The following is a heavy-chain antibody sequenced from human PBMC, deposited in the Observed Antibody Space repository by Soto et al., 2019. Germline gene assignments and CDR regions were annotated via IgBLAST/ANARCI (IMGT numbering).Heavy chain of an antibody. CDR2: ISSSSSTI. CDR1: GFTFSSYS. J-gene: IGHJ6*03. V-gene: IGHV3-48*01. Sequence: PGGSLRLPCAASGFTFSSYSINWVRQAPGKGLEWVSYISSSSSTIYYADSVKGRFTISRDNAKNSLYLQMNSLRAEDTAVYYCARVMAENYYYYYYMDVWGKGTTVTVSS. CDR3: ARVMAENYYYYYYMDV. D-gene: IGHD6-19*01.